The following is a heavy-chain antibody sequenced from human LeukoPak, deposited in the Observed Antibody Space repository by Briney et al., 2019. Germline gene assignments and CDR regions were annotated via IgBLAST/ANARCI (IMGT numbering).Heavy chain of an antibody. D-gene: IGHD3-22*01. CDR3: AKDLLHDSSGYFDAFDI. CDR1: GFTFNTYN. J-gene: IGHJ3*02. Sequence: TGGSLRLSCAASGFTFNTYNMNWVRQAPGKGLEWVSSISTSSSYIYYADSVKGRFTISRDNSKNTLYLQMNSLRAEDTAVYYCAKDLLHDSSGYFDAFDIWGQGTMVTVSS. V-gene: IGHV3-21*01. CDR2: ISTSSSYI.